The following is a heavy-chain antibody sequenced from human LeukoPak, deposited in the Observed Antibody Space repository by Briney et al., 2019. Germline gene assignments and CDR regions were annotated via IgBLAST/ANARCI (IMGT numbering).Heavy chain of an antibody. CDR2: IYYSGRA. V-gene: IGHV4-31*03. CDR1: GGSVNSGGYY. D-gene: IGHD4-17*01. J-gene: IGHJ4*02. CDR3: ARSSDYGDYD. Sequence: SQTLSLTCTVSGGSVNSGGYYWTWIRQHPGKGLEWLGYIYYSGRAYYNPSLKSRITISLDTSKNQFSLNLTSVSAADTAFYFCARSSDYGDYDWGQGTLITVSS.